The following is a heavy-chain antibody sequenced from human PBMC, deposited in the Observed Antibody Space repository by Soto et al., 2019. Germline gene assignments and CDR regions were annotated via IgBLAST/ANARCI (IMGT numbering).Heavy chain of an antibody. CDR2: IMPIFGTP. V-gene: IGHV1-69*13. Sequence: SVKVSCKASVGTFDGYVSSWLRQAPGQGLEWMGGIMPIFGTPNYAQKFRGRVTISADESTSTAYLELSSLTSDDTAVYYCARVHSSGIFYFVDPWGQGTLVTVSS. J-gene: IGHJ5*02. CDR1: VGTFDGYV. D-gene: IGHD3-10*01. CDR3: ARVHSSGIFYFVDP.